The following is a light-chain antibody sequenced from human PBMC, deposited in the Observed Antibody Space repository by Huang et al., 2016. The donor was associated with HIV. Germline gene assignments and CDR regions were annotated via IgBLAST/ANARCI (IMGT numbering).Light chain of an antibody. Sequence: DVQMTQSPSTLSAYVGDRITITCRASQSINKYLDWYPQKAGKAPDLLVYKASTRDSGVPSRCSGSGAGTTFTLTISNLQPDVFATYYCQQYDSYWTFGQGTKVE. CDR3: QQYDSYWT. V-gene: IGKV1-5*03. J-gene: IGKJ1*01. CDR2: KAS. CDR1: QSINKY.